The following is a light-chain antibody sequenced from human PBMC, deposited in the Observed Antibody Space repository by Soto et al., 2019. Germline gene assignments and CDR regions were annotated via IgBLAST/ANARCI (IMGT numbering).Light chain of an antibody. CDR1: QSLTSYY. CDR2: GAS. V-gene: IGKV3-20*01. CDR3: QQSVRP. Sequence: EIVLKQSPGTLSLSPGERATLSCRASQSLTSYYLAWYQQKPGQTPRLLIHGASSRATGIPDRFSGSGSGTDFTLTISRLEPEDSAVYYCQQSVRPFCQGTMVDIK. J-gene: IGKJ1*01.